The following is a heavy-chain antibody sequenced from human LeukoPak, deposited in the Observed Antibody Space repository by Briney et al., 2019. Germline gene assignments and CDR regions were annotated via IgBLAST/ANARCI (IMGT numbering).Heavy chain of an antibody. D-gene: IGHD2-15*01. Sequence: SETLSLTCTVSGASISSSCYYWSWLRQPPGKGLEWLGFIFYSGSTNYNPSLKSRGPRSVVTSKNKFSRQLRSVTTPDTTVYYCARGGSVVAATTGHYPTWYFDLWGRGTLVTVSS. V-gene: IGHV4-61*01. J-gene: IGHJ2*01. CDR3: ARGGSVVAATTGHYPTWYFDL. CDR1: GASISSSCYY. CDR2: IFYSGST.